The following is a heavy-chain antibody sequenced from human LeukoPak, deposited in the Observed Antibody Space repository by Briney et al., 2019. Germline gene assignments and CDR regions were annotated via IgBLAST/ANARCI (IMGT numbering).Heavy chain of an antibody. D-gene: IGHD2-2*01. J-gene: IGHJ4*02. CDR3: AKDSDIVVVPALTYDH. V-gene: IGHV3-23*01. CDR1: GFTFSVAA. Sequence: GGSLRLSCAASGFTFSVAAMTWVRQAPGKGLEWVSLIGASGESTYYADSVKGRFTISRDNSKNTLSLQMNSLRAEDTAVYYCAKDSDIVVVPALTYDHWGQGTLVIVSS. CDR2: IGASGEST.